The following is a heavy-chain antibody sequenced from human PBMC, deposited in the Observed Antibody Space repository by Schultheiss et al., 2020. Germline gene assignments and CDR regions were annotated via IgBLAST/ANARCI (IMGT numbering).Heavy chain of an antibody. D-gene: IGHD5-12*01. CDR3: ARVLLSGYDTLPDY. CDR2: ISSSSSYI. V-gene: IGHV3-21*01. CDR1: GFTFSSYS. Sequence: GGSLRLSCAASGFTFSSYSMNWVRQAPGKGLEWVSSISSSSSYIYYADSVKGRFTISRDNSKNTLYLQMNSLRAEDTAVYYCARVLLSGYDTLPDYWGKGTLVTVSS. J-gene: IGHJ4*02.